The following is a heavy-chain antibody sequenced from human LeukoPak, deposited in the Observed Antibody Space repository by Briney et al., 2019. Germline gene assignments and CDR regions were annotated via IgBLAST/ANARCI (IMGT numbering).Heavy chain of an antibody. CDR2: ISRSGTT. D-gene: IGHD2/OR15-2a*01. CDR1: NGSFSNYY. Sequence: SETLSLTCAVNNGSFSNYYWTWIRQSPGKGLQWIGEISRSGTTNYNPSLKSRLTLSMDESKNHLSLTLTSVTAADTALYFGARGGGNDHCFRYRGRLDPWGQGTLVTVSS. J-gene: IGHJ5*02. CDR3: ARGGGNDHCFRYRGRLDP. V-gene: IGHV4-34*01.